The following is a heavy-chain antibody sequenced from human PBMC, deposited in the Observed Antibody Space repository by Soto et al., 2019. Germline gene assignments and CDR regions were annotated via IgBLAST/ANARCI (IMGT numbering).Heavy chain of an antibody. CDR3: ARRWGGTFDI. CDR1: GDSISSDKW. V-gene: IGHV4-4*02. Sequence: TSETLSLTCAVSGDSISSDKWWSWVRQPPGKGLEWIGEIHHSGRTNYNPSLKSRVTILVEKSKNQVSLKLSSVTAADTAVYYCARRWGGTFDIWGQGTMVTVSS. CDR2: IHHSGRT. J-gene: IGHJ3*02. D-gene: IGHD3-10*01.